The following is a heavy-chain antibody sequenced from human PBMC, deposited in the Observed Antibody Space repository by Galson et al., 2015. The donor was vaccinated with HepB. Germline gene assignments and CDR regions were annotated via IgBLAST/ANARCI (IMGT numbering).Heavy chain of an antibody. CDR1: GFPFSSYG. D-gene: IGHD6-6*01. Sequence: SLRLSCAASGFPFSSYGMHWVRQAPGKGLEWVAVISYDESKKYYADSVQGRFTISRDNSDNTLYLQVSSLRDEDTAVYYCAKDGVQFSSSSGRFDYWGQGALVSGSS. CDR2: ISYDESKK. CDR3: AKDGVQFSSSSGRFDY. V-gene: IGHV3-30*18. J-gene: IGHJ4*02.